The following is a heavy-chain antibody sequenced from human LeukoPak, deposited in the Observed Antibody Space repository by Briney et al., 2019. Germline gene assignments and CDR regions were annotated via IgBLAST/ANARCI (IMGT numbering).Heavy chain of an antibody. Sequence: SETLSLTCTVSAGSISSSSYYWGWIRQPPGKGLEWIGSIYYSGSTYYNPSLKSRVTISVDTSKNQFSLKLSSVTAADTAVYYCARQRGDSRQRFSPLTPGEIDYWGQGTLVTVSS. CDR3: ARQRGDSRQRFSPLTPGEIDY. J-gene: IGHJ4*02. CDR2: IYYSGST. CDR1: AGSISSSSYY. D-gene: IGHD3-22*01. V-gene: IGHV4-39*01.